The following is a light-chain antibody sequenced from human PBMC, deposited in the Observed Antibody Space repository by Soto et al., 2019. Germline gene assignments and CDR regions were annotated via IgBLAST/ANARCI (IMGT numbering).Light chain of an antibody. CDR2: GAS. Sequence: IVMTQSPATLSLSPVEKATLSCRASQSISNNFAWFQQKPGQVPRLLIYGASNRATGVSARFSGSGSGTEFTLTISSLQSEDFAVYYCLQYHYWWTFGQGTKVDIK. V-gene: IGKV3-15*01. CDR1: QSISNN. J-gene: IGKJ1*01. CDR3: LQYHYWWT.